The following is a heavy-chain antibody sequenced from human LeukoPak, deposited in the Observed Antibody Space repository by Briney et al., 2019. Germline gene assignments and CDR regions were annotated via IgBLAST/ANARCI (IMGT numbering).Heavy chain of an antibody. D-gene: IGHD3-10*01. CDR3: ARQSPWFGEPDV. J-gene: IGHJ6*02. V-gene: IGHV4-59*08. CDR2: IYYSGST. CDR1: GGSISSYY. Sequence: PSETLSLTCTVSGGSISSYYWSWIRQPPGKGLEWIGYIYYSGSTNYNPSLKSRVTISVDASKNQFSLKLSSVTAADTAVYYCARQSPWFGEPDVWGQGTTVTVSS.